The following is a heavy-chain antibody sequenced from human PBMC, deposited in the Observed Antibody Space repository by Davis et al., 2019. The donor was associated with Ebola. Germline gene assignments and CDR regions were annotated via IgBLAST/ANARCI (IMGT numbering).Heavy chain of an antibody. CDR2: ISAYNGNT. Sequence: ASVKVSCKASGYTFTRYGITWVRQAPGQGLEWMGWISAYNGNTNYAQKFQGRVTITADESTKTVYMELASLTSEDTAVYYCARVQTGYYYDSSDSPSWFDPWGQGTLVIVSS. J-gene: IGHJ5*02. CDR3: ARVQTGYYYDSSDSPSWFDP. D-gene: IGHD3-22*01. V-gene: IGHV1-18*01. CDR1: GYTFTRYG.